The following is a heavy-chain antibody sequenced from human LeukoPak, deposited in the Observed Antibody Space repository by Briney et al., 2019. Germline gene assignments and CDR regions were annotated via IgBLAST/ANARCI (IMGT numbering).Heavy chain of an antibody. Sequence: PSETLSLTCTVSGGSISNYYWSWIRQPAGKGLEWIGRIYTRGSTNYNPSLKSRVTISVDTSKNQFSPKLSSVTAADTAVYYCARRLGYSSCDYWGQGTLVTVSS. J-gene: IGHJ4*02. CDR3: ARRLGYSSCDY. CDR1: GGSISNYY. CDR2: IYTRGST. D-gene: IGHD2-15*01. V-gene: IGHV4-4*07.